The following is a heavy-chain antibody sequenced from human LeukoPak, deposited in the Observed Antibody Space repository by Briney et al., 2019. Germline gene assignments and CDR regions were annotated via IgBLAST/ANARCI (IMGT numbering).Heavy chain of an antibody. CDR1: GFTFSSYE. J-gene: IGHJ4*02. CDR2: IYSGGST. CDR3: AKDDPGPRGDYFDY. V-gene: IGHV3-53*01. Sequence: GGSLRLSCAASGFTFSSYEMNWVRQAPGKGLEWVSVIYSGGSTYYADSVKGRFTISRDNSKNTLYLQMNSLRAEDTAVYYCAKDDPGPRGDYFDYWGQGTLVTVSS.